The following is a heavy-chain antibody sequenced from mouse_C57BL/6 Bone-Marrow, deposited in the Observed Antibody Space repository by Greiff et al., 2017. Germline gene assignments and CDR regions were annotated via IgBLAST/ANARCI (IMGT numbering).Heavy chain of an antibody. Sequence: EVQRVESGGGLVKPGGSLKLSCAASGFTFSDYGMHWVRQAPEKGLEWVAYISRGSSTIYYADTVKGRFTISRDNAKNTLFLQMTSLRAEDTAMYYCAESLTGRFDYWGQGTTLTVSS. J-gene: IGHJ2*01. CDR2: ISRGSSTI. V-gene: IGHV5-17*01. D-gene: IGHD4-1*01. CDR3: AESLTGRFDY. CDR1: GFTFSDYG.